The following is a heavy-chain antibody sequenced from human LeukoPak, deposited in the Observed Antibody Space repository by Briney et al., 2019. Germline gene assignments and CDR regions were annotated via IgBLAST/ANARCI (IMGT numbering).Heavy chain of an antibody. CDR2: IRGSGDYT. V-gene: IGHV3-23*01. D-gene: IGHD4-17*01. CDR1: GFTLSTYG. CDR3: GRDPNGDYVGAFEF. J-gene: IGHJ3*01. Sequence: GGSLRLSCAASGFTLSTYGMTWVRQAPGKGLEWVSSIRGSGDYTDYADSVRGRFTISRDNSKNTLHLHINSLSAEDTAVYFCGRDPNGDYVGAFEFWGQGTLVTVSS.